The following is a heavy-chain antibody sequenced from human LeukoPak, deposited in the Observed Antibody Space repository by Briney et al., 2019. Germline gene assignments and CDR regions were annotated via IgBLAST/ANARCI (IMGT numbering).Heavy chain of an antibody. CDR1: GGSISSYY. CDR2: ICYSGST. J-gene: IGHJ4*02. CDR3: ARDKDTSSCLDY. V-gene: IGHV4-59*01. Sequence: SETLSLTCTASGGSISSYYWSWIRQPPGKGLEWIGYICYSGSTKYNPSLKSRVTISVDTSKNQFSLKLSSVTAADTAVYYCARDKDTSSCLDYWGQGTLVTVSS. D-gene: IGHD6-13*01.